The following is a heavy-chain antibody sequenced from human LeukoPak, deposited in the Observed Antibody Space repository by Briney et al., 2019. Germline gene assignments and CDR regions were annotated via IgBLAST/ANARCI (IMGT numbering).Heavy chain of an antibody. Sequence: PSVTLSLTCTVSGDSMSGYLWNWIRQPPGKGLEWIGYIYYSGSTNYNPSLKSRVTMSVDTSRNQFSLKLSSVTAADTAVYYCARANGWLPTLFDNWGQGTLVTVSS. V-gene: IGHV4-59*01. D-gene: IGHD5-24*01. CDR1: GDSMSGYL. J-gene: IGHJ4*02. CDR2: IYYSGST. CDR3: ARANGWLPTLFDN.